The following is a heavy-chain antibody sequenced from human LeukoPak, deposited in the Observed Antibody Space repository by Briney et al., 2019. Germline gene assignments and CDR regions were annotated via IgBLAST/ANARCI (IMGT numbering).Heavy chain of an antibody. CDR3: VKDGAQPGYYFDL. CDR2: SGGDGGA. D-gene: IGHD1-26*01. J-gene: IGHJ4*02. Sequence: PGGSLRLSCVASAFTFTDFSMSWVRQAPAKGLEWVSVSGGDGGAFYADSVKGRFSTSRDNVRNTLYLQMHSLRPEDTAVYFCVKDGAQPGYYFDLWGQGTLVTASS. V-gene: IGHV3-23*01. CDR1: AFTFTDFS.